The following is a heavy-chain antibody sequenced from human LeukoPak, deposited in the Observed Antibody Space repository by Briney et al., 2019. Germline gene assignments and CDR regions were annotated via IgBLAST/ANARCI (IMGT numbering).Heavy chain of an antibody. D-gene: IGHD5-18*01. CDR1: GFTFSSYS. J-gene: IGHJ4*02. Sequence: GGSLRLSCAASGFTFSSYSMNWVRQAPGKGLEWVSSISSSSSYIYYADSVKGRFTISRDNAKNSLYLQMNSLRAEDTALYYCAKDRGYSYGYPHYFDYWGQGTLVTVSS. V-gene: IGHV3-21*04. CDR3: AKDRGYSYGYPHYFDY. CDR2: ISSSSSYI.